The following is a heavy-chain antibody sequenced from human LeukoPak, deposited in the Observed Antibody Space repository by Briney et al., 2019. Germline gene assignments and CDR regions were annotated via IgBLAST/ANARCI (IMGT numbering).Heavy chain of an antibody. Sequence: SVKVSCKASGGTFSSYAISWVRQAPGQGLEWMGGIIPIFHTTNYAQNFQGRVTISADDSTSAAYLELKSLRSEDTAAYYRARGGSPELPTIRGFDYWGQGTLVTVSS. V-gene: IGHV1-69*13. CDR2: IIPIFHTT. CDR1: GGTFSSYA. J-gene: IGHJ4*02. CDR3: ARGGSPELPTIRGFDY. D-gene: IGHD1-26*01.